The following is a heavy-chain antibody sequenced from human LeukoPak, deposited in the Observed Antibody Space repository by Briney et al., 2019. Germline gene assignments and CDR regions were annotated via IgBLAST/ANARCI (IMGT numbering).Heavy chain of an antibody. D-gene: IGHD3-22*01. CDR1: GFSLNTSGVG. J-gene: IGHJ1*01. V-gene: IGHV2-5*01. Sequence: SGPTLVNPTQTLTLTCTFSGFSLNTSGVGVGWIRQPPGKALEWLAIIYWNDDKRHNPSLKSRLTVTKDTSKNQVVLTMTNMDPVDTATYYCAHTFYFDSSDYYYEYFQHWGQGTLVTVSS. CDR3: AHTFYFDSSDYYYEYFQH. CDR2: IYWNDDK.